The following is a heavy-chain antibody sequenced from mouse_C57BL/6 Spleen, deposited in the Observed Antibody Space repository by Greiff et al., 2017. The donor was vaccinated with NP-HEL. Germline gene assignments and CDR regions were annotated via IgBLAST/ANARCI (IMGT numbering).Heavy chain of an antibody. D-gene: IGHD2-5*01. V-gene: IGHV5-6*01. J-gene: IGHJ2*01. CDR2: ISSGGSYT. CDR3: ARHSYSNYYFDY. Sequence: EVMLVESGGDLVKPGGSLKLSCAASGFTFSSYGMSWVRQTPDKRLEWVATISSGGSYTYYPDSVKGRFTISRDNAKNTLYLQMSSLKSEDTAMYYCARHSYSNYYFDYWGQGTTLTVSS. CDR1: GFTFSSYG.